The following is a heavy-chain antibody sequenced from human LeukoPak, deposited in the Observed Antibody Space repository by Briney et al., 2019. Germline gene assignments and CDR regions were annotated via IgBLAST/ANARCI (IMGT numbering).Heavy chain of an antibody. J-gene: IGHJ4*02. Sequence: ASVKVSCKASGYTFTDYYLHWVRQAPGQGLEWMGIVTPSGGRTTYAQKFQGRVTMTSDTSTSTVYMELSGLRSDDTAAYYCARPNFYDTSGYSYLYYFDYWGQGTLVTVSS. D-gene: IGHD3-22*01. V-gene: IGHV1-46*01. CDR2: VTPSGGRT. CDR3: ARPNFYDTSGYSYLYYFDY. CDR1: GYTFTDYY.